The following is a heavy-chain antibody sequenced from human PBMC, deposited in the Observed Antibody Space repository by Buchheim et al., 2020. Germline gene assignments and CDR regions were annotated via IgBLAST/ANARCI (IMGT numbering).Heavy chain of an antibody. CDR2: ISYDGSNK. CDR3: ARDGYYYDSSGYYPDY. CDR1: GFTFSSYA. D-gene: IGHD3-22*01. J-gene: IGHJ4*02. Sequence: QVQLVESGGGVVQPGRSLRLSCAASGFTFSSYAMHWVRQAPGKGLEWVAVISYDGSNKYYADSVKGRFTISRDNSKNTLYLQMNRLRAEDTAVYYCARDGYYYDSSGYYPDYWGQGTL. V-gene: IGHV3-30-3*01.